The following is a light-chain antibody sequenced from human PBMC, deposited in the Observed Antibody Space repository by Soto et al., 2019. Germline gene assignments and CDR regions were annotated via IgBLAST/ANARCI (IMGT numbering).Light chain of an antibody. CDR1: STDFVSYNR. Sequence: QSVLPQSPSVSGSPGQSVTISCTGTSTDFVSYNRVSWYQQPPGTAPKLMIYEVSKRPSGVPDRFSGSKSGNTASLTISGLQAADEADYYCSLYTSENAYVFGTGAKVTVL. J-gene: IGLJ1*01. V-gene: IGLV2-18*01. CDR3: SLYTSENAYV. CDR2: EVS.